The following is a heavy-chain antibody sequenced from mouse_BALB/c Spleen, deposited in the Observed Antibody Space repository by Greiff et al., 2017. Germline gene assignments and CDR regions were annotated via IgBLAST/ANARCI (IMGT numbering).Heavy chain of an antibody. CDR3: ARQLGRYAMDY. CDR2: IWSGGST. J-gene: IGHJ4*01. V-gene: IGHV2-2*02. D-gene: IGHD4-1*02. CDR1: GFSLTNYG. Sequence: VKLMESGPGLVQPSQSLSITCTVSGFSLTNYGVHWVRQSPGKGLEWLGVIWSGGSTDYNAAFISRLSISKDNSKSQVFFKMNSLQANDTAIYYCARQLGRYAMDYWGQGTSVTVSS.